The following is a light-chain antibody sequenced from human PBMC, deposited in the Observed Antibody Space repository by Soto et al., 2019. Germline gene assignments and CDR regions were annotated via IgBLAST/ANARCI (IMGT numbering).Light chain of an antibody. V-gene: IGKV1-5*01. CDR3: QHYNNYPLT. J-gene: IGKJ1*01. Sequence: DIQMTQSPSTLSASVGDRVTITCRASQSIGSSLAWYQQRPGKAPKFLIYDASRLESGVPSRFSGRGSGTEFTFTINSLQPDDFATYYCQHYNNYPLTFGQGTKVEIK. CDR2: DAS. CDR1: QSIGSS.